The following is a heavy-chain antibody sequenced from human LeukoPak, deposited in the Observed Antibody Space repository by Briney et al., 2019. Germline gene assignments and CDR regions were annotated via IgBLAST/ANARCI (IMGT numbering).Heavy chain of an antibody. V-gene: IGHV1-8*03. D-gene: IGHD3-22*01. CDR2: MNPNSGNT. CDR1: GSTFTTYD. Sequence: ASVKVSCKASGSTFTTYDINWVRQAAGQGLEWMGWMNPNSGNTGYAQKFQGRLTITRDASISTAYMELSSLRSDDTAVYYCARTKPDNSEMYNWGQGTLVTVSS. J-gene: IGHJ4*02. CDR3: ARTKPDNSEMYN.